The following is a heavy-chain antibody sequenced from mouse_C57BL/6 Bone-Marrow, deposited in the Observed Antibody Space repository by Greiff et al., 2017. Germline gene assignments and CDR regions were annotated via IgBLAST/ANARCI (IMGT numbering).Heavy chain of an antibody. CDR1: GFTFSSYA. CDR3: ARWGPCYAMDY. CDR2: ISDGGSYT. J-gene: IGHJ4*01. Sequence: EVMLVESGGGLVKPGGSLKLSCAASGFTFSSYAMSWVRQTPEKRLEWVATISDGGSYTYYPDNVKGRFTISRDNAKNNLYLQMSHLKSEDTAMYYCARWGPCYAMDYWGQGTSVTVSS. V-gene: IGHV5-4*03.